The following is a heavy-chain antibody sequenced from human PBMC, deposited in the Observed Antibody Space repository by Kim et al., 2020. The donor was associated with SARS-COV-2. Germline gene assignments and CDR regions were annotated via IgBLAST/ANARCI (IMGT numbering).Heavy chain of an antibody. D-gene: IGHD2-15*01. Sequence: SETLSLTCTVSGGSISSYYWSWIRQPPGKGLEWIGYIHYSGSTNYNPSLKSRVTISVDTSKNQFSLKLSSVTAADTAVYYCARTPGVWGKGTTVTVSS. CDR3: ARTPGV. J-gene: IGHJ6*04. CDR1: GGSISSYY. CDR2: IHYSGST. V-gene: IGHV4-59*08.